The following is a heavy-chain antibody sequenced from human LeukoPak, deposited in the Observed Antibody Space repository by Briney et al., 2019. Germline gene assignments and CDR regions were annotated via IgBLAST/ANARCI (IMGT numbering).Heavy chain of an antibody. CDR3: ARSQGTSYYYYYYMDV. J-gene: IGHJ6*03. CDR2: IIPIFGTA. V-gene: IGHV1-69*13. Sequence: ASVKVSCKASGGTSSSYAISWVRQAPGQGLEWMGGIIPIFGTANYAQKFQGRVTITADESTSTAYMELSSLRSEDTAVYYCARSQGTSYYYYYYMDVWGKGTTVTVSS. CDR1: GGTSSSYA.